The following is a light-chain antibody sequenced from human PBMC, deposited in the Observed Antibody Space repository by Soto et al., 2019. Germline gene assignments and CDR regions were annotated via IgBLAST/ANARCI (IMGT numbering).Light chain of an antibody. Sequence: EIVLTQSPGTLSLSPGEGATLSCRASQSVSSSYLAWYQQKPGQAPRLLTYGASNRATGIPDRFSGSGSGTDFTLTISRLEPEDFAVYYCQQYGSSKTFGQGTKVEIK. J-gene: IGKJ1*01. CDR3: QQYGSSKT. V-gene: IGKV3-20*01. CDR1: QSVSSSY. CDR2: GAS.